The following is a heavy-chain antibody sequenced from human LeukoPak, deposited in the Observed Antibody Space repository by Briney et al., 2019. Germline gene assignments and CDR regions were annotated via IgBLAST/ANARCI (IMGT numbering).Heavy chain of an antibody. D-gene: IGHD3-16*01. Sequence: ASVKVSCKASGYTFGAYYMYWVRQAPGQGLEWMGWIRPNSGGTNYTQKFQGRVTMTRDTSISTAYMELSRLRSDDTAVYYCARVRYRLAETYIDYWGQGTLVTVSS. CDR1: GYTFGAYY. V-gene: IGHV1-2*02. CDR2: IRPNSGGT. CDR3: ARVRYRLAETYIDY. J-gene: IGHJ4*02.